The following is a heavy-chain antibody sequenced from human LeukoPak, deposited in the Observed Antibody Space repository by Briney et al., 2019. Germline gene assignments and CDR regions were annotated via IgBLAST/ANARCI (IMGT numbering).Heavy chain of an antibody. Sequence: AASVKVSCKASGYTFTSYGISWVRQAPGQGLEWMGWISAYNGNTNYAQKLQGRVTMTTDTSTSTAYMELRSLRSDDTAVYYCARTDSGYRLDAFDIWGQGTMVTVSS. V-gene: IGHV1-18*01. J-gene: IGHJ3*02. CDR3: ARTDSGYRLDAFDI. CDR2: ISAYNGNT. D-gene: IGHD5-12*01. CDR1: GYTFTSYG.